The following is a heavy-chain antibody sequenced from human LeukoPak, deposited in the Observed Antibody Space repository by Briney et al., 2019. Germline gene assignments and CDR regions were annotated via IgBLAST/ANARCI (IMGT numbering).Heavy chain of an antibody. CDR2: IIRSSRYI. J-gene: IGHJ6*04. Sequence: GPSLSPAWAVAGLTVGRSCVSSARQPPGDGRGWVSSIIRSSRYIYYTESVQSRFSLSRDNAKNSLYRQMNRLRAEDAAVYCCARGCWYVDVWSGLHGVYYYVIDVWGEEPALTVSS. V-gene: IGHV3-21*06. CDR1: GLTVGRSC. CDR3: ARGCWYVDVWSGLHGVYYYVIDV. D-gene: IGHD3-3*01.